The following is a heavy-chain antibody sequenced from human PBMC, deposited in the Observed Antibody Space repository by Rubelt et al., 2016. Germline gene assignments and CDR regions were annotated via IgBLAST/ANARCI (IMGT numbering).Heavy chain of an antibody. J-gene: IGHJ4*02. V-gene: IGHV4-34*01. Sequence: GYYWSWIRQPPGKGLEWIGEINHSGSTNYNPSLKSRVTISVDTSKNQFSLKLSSVTAADTAVYYCAKDRHTAMVGYWGQGTLVTVSS. D-gene: IGHD5-18*01. CDR3: AKDRHTAMVGY. CDR1: GYY. CDR2: INHSGST.